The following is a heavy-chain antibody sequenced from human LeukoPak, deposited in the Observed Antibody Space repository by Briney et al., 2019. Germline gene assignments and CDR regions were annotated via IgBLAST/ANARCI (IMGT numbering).Heavy chain of an antibody. CDR2: MNPNSGNT. J-gene: IGHJ5*02. Sequence: ASVKVSCKASGYTFTSYDINWVRQATGQGLEWMGWMNPNSGNTGYAQKFQGRVTMTRNTSISTAYMELSSLRSEDMAVYYCARDLRATRSTRFYGSGRGWFDPWGQGTLVTVSS. V-gene: IGHV1-8*01. CDR1: GYTFTSYD. D-gene: IGHD3-10*01. CDR3: ARDLRATRSTRFYGSGRGWFDP.